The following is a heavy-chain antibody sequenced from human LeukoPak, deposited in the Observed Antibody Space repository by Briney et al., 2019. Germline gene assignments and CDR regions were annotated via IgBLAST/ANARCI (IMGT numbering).Heavy chain of an antibody. V-gene: IGHV3-21*01. J-gene: IGHJ1*01. Sequence: GGSLRLSCAASGFIFSSYSMNWVRQAPGKGLEWVSSISSSSRYIYYAHSVRGGFTISRDNAKNSLYLQMNSLRAEDSAVYYCARAPAYYYDSSCLNWGQGTLVTVSS. CDR3: ARAPAYYYDSSCLN. CDR2: ISSSSRYI. CDR1: GFIFSSYS. D-gene: IGHD3-22*01.